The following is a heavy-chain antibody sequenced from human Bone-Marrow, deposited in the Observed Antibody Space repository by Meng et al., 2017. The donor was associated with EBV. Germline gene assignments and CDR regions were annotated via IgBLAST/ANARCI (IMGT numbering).Heavy chain of an antibody. J-gene: IGHJ4*02. Sequence: QGGARLLKPSVPLSPTSSGEGGPYSGYYWSRIRQPPGKGLEWIGEINHSGSTNYNPSLKSRVTISVDTSKNQFSLKLSSVTAADTAVYYCARPPTGRGSYLDYWGQGTLVTVSS. V-gene: IGHV4-34*01. CDR1: GGPYSGYY. CDR2: INHSGST. D-gene: IGHD3-16*01. CDR3: ARPPTGRGSYLDY.